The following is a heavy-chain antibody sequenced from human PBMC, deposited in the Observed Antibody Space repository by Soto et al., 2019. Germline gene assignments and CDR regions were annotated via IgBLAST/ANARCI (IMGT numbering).Heavy chain of an antibody. Sequence: ASVKVSCKASGYTFTSYAMHWVRQAPGQRLEWMGWINAGNGNTKYSQKFQGRVTITRDTSASTAYMELSSLRSEDTAVYYCARGNQNYYDSGAYFDYWGQGTLVTVSS. D-gene: IGHD3-22*01. J-gene: IGHJ4*02. CDR3: ARGNQNYYDSGAYFDY. CDR1: GYTFTSYA. CDR2: INAGNGNT. V-gene: IGHV1-3*01.